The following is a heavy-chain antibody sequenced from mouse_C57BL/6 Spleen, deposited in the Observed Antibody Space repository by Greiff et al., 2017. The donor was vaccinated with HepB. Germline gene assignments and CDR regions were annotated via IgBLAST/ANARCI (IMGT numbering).Heavy chain of an antibody. J-gene: IGHJ3*01. Sequence: EVQLQQSGAELVRPGASVKLSCTASGFNIKDDYMHWVKQRPEQGLEWIGWIDPENGDTEYASKFQGKATITVDTSSNTAYLQLSSLTSEDTAVYYCTTGGSFRAYWGQGTLVTVSA. CDR2: IDPENGDT. D-gene: IGHD3-2*02. CDR3: TTGGSFRAY. CDR1: GFNIKDDY. V-gene: IGHV14-4*01.